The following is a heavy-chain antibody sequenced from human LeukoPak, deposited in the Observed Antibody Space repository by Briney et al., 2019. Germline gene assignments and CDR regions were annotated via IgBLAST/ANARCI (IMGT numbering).Heavy chain of an antibody. CDR1: GFTFSSYA. Sequence: PGGSLRLSCAASGFTFSSYAMSWVRQAPGKGLEWVSAISGSGGSTYYADSVKGRFTISRDNSKNTLYLQMNSLRAEDTAVYYCAKSAKGLKKEKDIAVVPAAIISWFDPWGQGTLVTVSS. D-gene: IGHD2-2*01. V-gene: IGHV3-23*01. CDR3: AKSAKGLKKEKDIAVVPAAIISWFDP. CDR2: ISGSGGST. J-gene: IGHJ5*02.